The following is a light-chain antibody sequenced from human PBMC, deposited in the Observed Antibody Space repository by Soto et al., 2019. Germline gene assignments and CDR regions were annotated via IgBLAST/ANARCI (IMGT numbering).Light chain of an antibody. CDR1: NIGGKS. V-gene: IGLV3-21*02. Sequence: SYVLTQSPSVSVAPGQTVTIMCGGRNIGGKSVHWYQHRPGQAPVVVVFDDRDRPSGIPERFSGSNSGNTATLTITSVEAGDEADYFCQVLDGGDEQNYVFGPGTKLTVL. J-gene: IGLJ1*01. CDR3: QVLDGGDEQNYV. CDR2: DDR.